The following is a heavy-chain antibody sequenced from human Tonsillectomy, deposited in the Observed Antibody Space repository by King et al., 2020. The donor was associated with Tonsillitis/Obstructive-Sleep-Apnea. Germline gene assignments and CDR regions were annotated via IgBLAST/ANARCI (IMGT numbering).Heavy chain of an antibody. CDR2: IDPSDSYT. CDR3: ASVGGYSSGMDV. J-gene: IGHJ6*02. Sequence: QLVQSGAEVKKPGESLRISCKGSGYSFTSYWISWVRQMPGKGLEWMGRIDPSDSYTDYSPSFQGHVTISADKYISTAYLQWSSLKASDTAMYYCASVGGYSSGMDVWGPGTTVTVSS. D-gene: IGHD2-21*01. V-gene: IGHV5-10-1*03. CDR1: GYSFTSYW.